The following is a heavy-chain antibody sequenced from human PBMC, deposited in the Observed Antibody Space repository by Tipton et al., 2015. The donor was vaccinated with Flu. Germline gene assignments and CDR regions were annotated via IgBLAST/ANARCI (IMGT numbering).Heavy chain of an antibody. Sequence: SLRLSCAASGFTFSTYGMNWVRQAPGKGLEWLSYISGGGGTISYADSVKGRIIISRDNANSSLSLQLNSVRAEDTAVYYCARGPRTVITRYFEYWGQGTRVTVSS. CDR1: GFTFSTYG. CDR2: ISGGGGTI. V-gene: IGHV3-48*03. J-gene: IGHJ4*02. D-gene: IGHD4-17*01. CDR3: ARGPRTVITRYFEY.